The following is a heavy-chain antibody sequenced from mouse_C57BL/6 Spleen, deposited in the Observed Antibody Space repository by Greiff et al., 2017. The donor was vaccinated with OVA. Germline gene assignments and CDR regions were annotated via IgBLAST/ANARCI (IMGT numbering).Heavy chain of an antibody. J-gene: IGHJ1*03. V-gene: IGHV1-64*01. D-gene: IGHD1-1*01. CDR1: GYTFTSYW. CDR3: ASGTLTTDWYFDV. CDR2: IHPNSGST. Sequence: QVQLKQPGAELVKPGASVKLSCKASGYTFTSYWMHWVKQRPGQGLEWIGMIHPNSGSTNYNEKFKSKATLTVDKSASTAYMQLSSLTSEDSAVYYCASGTLTTDWYFDVWGTGTTVTVSS.